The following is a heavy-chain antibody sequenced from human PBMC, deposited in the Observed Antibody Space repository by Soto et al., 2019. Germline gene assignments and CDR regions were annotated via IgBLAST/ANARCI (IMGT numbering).Heavy chain of an antibody. Sequence: GGSLRLSCAASGFTFSSFAIHWVRQAPGKGLEWVAVISYDGSNKYYADSVKGRFTISRDNSNNTLYLQMNSLRAEDTAVYYCARERIASIEFSGISHNWGQGTLVTVSS. CDR1: GFTFSSFA. CDR3: ARERIASIEFSGISHN. D-gene: IGHD2-21*01. V-gene: IGHV3-30-3*01. J-gene: IGHJ4*02. CDR2: ISYDGSNK.